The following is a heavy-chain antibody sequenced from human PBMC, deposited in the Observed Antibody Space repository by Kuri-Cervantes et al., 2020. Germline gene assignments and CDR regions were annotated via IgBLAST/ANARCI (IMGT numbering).Heavy chain of an antibody. J-gene: IGHJ5*02. V-gene: IGHV3-9*01. CDR2: ISWNSGSI. Sequence: SLKISCVASGFTFDDYAMHWVRQAPGKGLEWVSGISWNSGSIGYADSVKGRFTISRDNAKNSLYLQMNSLRAEDTALYYCAKDKVVRGVIIYNWFDPWGQGTLVTVSS. CDR3: AKDKVVRGVIIYNWFDP. CDR1: GFTFDDYA. D-gene: IGHD3-10*01.